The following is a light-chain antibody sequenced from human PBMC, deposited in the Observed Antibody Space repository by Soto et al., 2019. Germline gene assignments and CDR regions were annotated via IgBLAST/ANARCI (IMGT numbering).Light chain of an antibody. CDR3: QQYNNWPLT. Sequence: EIVMTQSPATLSVSPGERATLSCRASQSVGNNLAWYQQKPGQAPRLLIYFASTRATGIPVRFSGSGSGTEFTLTISSLHSEDFAVYYCQQYNNWPLTFGGGTKVEIK. V-gene: IGKV3-15*01. J-gene: IGKJ4*01. CDR1: QSVGNN. CDR2: FAS.